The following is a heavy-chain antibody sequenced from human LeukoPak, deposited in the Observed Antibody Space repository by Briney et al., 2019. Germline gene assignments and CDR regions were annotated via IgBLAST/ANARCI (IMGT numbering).Heavy chain of an antibody. Sequence: PGGSLRLSCAASGFTFSSYAMSWVRQAPGKGLEWVSAISGSGGSAYYADSVKGRFTISRDNSKDTLYLQMNSLRAEDTAVYYCAKEPPGIAAAGWVFDYWGQGTLVTVSS. D-gene: IGHD6-13*01. CDR3: AKEPPGIAAAGWVFDY. CDR2: ISGSGGSA. CDR1: GFTFSSYA. J-gene: IGHJ4*02. V-gene: IGHV3-23*01.